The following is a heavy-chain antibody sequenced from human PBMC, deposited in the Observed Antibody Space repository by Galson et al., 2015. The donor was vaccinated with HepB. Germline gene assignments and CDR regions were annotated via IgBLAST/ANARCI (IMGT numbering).Heavy chain of an antibody. CDR1: GFTFSSYG. V-gene: IGHV3-30*18. CDR3: AKEVARGIAAGRAVDY. J-gene: IGHJ4*02. D-gene: IGHD6-13*01. CDR2: ISYDGSNK. Sequence: SLRLSCAASGFTFSSYGMHWVRQAPGKGLEWVAVISYDGSNKYYADSVKGRFTISRDNSKNTLYLQMNSLRAEDTAVYYCAKEVARGIAAGRAVDYWGQGTLVTVSS.